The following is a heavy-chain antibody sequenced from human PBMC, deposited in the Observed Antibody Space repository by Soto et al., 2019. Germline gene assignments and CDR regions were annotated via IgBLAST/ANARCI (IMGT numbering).Heavy chain of an antibody. Sequence: EVQLLESGGGLVQPGGSLRLSCAASGFTFSSYAMSWVRQAPGKGLEWVSAISGSGGSTYYADSVKGRFTISRDNSKNSLYLQMNSLRAEDTAVYYFATPGQYSGSYYYGMDVWGQGTTVTVSS. J-gene: IGHJ6*01. CDR2: ISGSGGST. V-gene: IGHV3-23*01. CDR1: GFTFSSYA. D-gene: IGHD1-26*01. CDR3: ATPGQYSGSYYYGMDV.